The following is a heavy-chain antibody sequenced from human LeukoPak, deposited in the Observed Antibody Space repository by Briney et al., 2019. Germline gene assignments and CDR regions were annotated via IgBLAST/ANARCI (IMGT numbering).Heavy chain of an antibody. CDR2: ISGSGGNT. V-gene: IGHV3-23*01. CDR1: GFTFSSYA. J-gene: IGHJ4*02. CDR3: AKKPVDGIVVVPGATYYFDY. D-gene: IGHD3-22*01. Sequence: PGGSLRLSCAASGFTFSSYAMSWVRQAPGKGLEWVSAISGSGGNTYYADSVKGRFTISRDNSKNTLYPQMNSLRAEDTAVYYCAKKPVDGIVVVPGATYYFDYWGQGTLVTVSS.